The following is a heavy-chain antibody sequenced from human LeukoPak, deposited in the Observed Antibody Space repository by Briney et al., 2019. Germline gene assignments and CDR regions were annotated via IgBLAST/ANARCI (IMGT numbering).Heavy chain of an antibody. D-gene: IGHD1-26*01. J-gene: IGHJ4*02. Sequence: SETLSLTCTVSGGSISSSSYYWGWLRQPPGKGLEWIGSIYYSGSTYYNPSLKSRVTISVDTSKNQFSLKLSSVTAADTAVYYCARQEWELYSYVHFDYWGQGTLVTVSS. CDR1: GGSISSSSYY. V-gene: IGHV4-39*01. CDR2: IYYSGST. CDR3: ARQEWELYSYVHFDY.